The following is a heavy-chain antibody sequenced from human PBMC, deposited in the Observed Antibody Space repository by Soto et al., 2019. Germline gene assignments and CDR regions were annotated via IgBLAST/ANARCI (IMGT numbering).Heavy chain of an antibody. J-gene: IGHJ4*02. CDR3: TRLVVVATSGYVGFDH. CDR1: GGSIFSSDYY. Sequence: PSETLSLTCSVSGGSIFSSDYYCGWIRQAPGKGLEWIGSMSYSGSTLHNPSLRSRVTMSVDKPKSQFSLKLTSVTATDTALYYCTRLVVVATSGYVGFDHWGQGSLVTVS. D-gene: IGHD2-15*01. V-gene: IGHV4-39*01. CDR2: MSYSGST.